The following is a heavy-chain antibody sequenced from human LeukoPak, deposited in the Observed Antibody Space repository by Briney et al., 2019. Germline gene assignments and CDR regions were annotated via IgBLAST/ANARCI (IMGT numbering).Heavy chain of an antibody. D-gene: IGHD4-11*01. V-gene: IGHV4-39*01. J-gene: IGHJ6*03. CDR2: IYYSGST. Sequence: SETLSLTCTVSGGSISSSSYYWGWIRQPPGKGLEWIGSIYYSGSTYYNPSLKSRVTISVDTSKNQFSLKLSSVTAADTAVYYCASLHLGDYYYYYMDVWGKGTTVTVSS. CDR1: GGSISSSSYY. CDR3: ASLHLGDYYYYYMDV.